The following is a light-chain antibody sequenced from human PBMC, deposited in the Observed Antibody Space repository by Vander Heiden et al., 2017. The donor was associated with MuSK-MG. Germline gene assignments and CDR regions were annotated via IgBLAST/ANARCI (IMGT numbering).Light chain of an antibody. CDR1: QSISSW. CDR2: DAS. Sequence: DIQMTQSPSTLSASVGDRVTITCRASQSISSWLAWYQQKPGKAPKLLIYDASSLESGVPSRFSGSGYGTEFTLTISSRQPDDFTAYSCQQHNSYPTWTFGQGTKVEIK. V-gene: IGKV1-5*01. J-gene: IGKJ1*01. CDR3: QQHNSYPTWT.